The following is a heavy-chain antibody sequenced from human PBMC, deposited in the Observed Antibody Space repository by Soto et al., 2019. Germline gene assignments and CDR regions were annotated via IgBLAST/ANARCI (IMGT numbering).Heavy chain of an antibody. CDR2: IIPIFGTA. CDR3: ARVKNPYSGSLYYFDY. J-gene: IGHJ4*02. D-gene: IGHD1-26*01. V-gene: IGHV1-69*13. CDR1: GGTFSSYA. Sequence: SVKVSCKASGGTFSSYAISWVRQAPGQGLEWMGGIIPIFGTANYAQKFQGRVTITADESTSTAYMELSSLRSEDTAVYYCARVKNPYSGSLYYFDYWGQGTLVTVSS.